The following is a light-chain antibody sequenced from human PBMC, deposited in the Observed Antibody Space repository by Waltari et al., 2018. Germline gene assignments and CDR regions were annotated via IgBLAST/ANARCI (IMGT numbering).Light chain of an antibody. CDR3: QQYNSYSWT. CDR1: HDISDY. V-gene: IGKV1-33*01. J-gene: IGKJ1*01. Sequence: DIQMTQSPSSLSASVGDTVTITCQANHDISDYLNWYQQKPGKAPNLLISDASHLEAGVPSRFSGSGYGTDFTFTISSLQPEDFACYYCQQYNSYSWTFGQGTKVEIK. CDR2: DAS.